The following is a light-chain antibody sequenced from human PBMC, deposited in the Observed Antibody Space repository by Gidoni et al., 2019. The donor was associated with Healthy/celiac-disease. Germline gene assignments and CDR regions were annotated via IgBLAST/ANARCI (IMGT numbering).Light chain of an antibody. J-gene: IGKJ4*01. CDR1: QSLLHRNGYNY. Sequence: DIVMTQPPLSLPVNPGQPASISCRSSQSLLHRNGYNYLDWYQQKPGQAPQLLIYLGSNRAPSVPDRFSGSGSGTDFTLKISRVEAEDFGVYYCMQARQTPLTFGGGTKVEIK. V-gene: IGKV2-28*01. CDR2: LGS. CDR3: MQARQTPLT.